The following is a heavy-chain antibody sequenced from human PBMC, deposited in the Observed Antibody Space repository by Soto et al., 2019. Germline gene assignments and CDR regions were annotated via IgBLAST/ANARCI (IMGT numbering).Heavy chain of an antibody. CDR3: ARHSSSSWYPWEVDP. D-gene: IGHD6-13*01. CDR2: IYYSGST. Sequence: PSETLSLTCTVSGGSISSYYWSWIRQPPGKGLEWIGYIYYSGSTNYNPSLKSRVTISVDTSKNQFSLKLSSVTAADTAVYYCARHSSSSWYPWEVDPWGQGTLVTVSS. CDR1: GGSISSYY. V-gene: IGHV4-59*08. J-gene: IGHJ5*02.